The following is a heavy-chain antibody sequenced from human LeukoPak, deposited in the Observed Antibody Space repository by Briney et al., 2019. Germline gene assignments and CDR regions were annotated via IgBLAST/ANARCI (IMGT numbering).Heavy chain of an antibody. CDR3: ARNYGGYDGTDY. V-gene: IGHV3-53*01. J-gene: IGHJ4*02. D-gene: IGHD5-12*01. CDR2: IYIGGNT. Sequence: GGSLRLSCAASGFTVIANYMSWVRQAPGKGLEWVSVIYIGGNTYYADSVKGRFTISRDNAKNSLYLQMNSLRAEDTALYYCARNYGGYDGTDYWGQGTLVTVSS. CDR1: GFTVIANY.